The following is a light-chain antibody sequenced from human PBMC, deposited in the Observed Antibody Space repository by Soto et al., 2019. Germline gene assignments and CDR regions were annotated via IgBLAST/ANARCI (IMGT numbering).Light chain of an antibody. V-gene: IGLV2-23*02. J-gene: IGLJ3*02. CDR3: CSYAGSSTLV. CDR2: EVI. CDR1: SSDVGSYNL. Sequence: QSVLTQPASGSGSPGQSITISCTGTSSDVGSYNLVSWYQQHPGKAPKLMIYEVIKRPSGVSNRFSGSKSGNTASLTISGLQAEDEADYYCCSYAGSSTLVFGGGTKVTVL.